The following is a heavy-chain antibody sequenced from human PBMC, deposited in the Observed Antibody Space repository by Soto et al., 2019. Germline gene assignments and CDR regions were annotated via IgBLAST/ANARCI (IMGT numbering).Heavy chain of an antibody. Sequence: QVQLVQSGAEVKKPGASVKVSCKASGYTFTSYDINWVRQATGQGHEWMGWMNPNSGNTGYAQKFQGRVPMTRNTSISTAYLELRSLRSEDTAGYYCARGRSEYLDYWGQGTLVSVSS. CDR3: ARGRSEYLDY. D-gene: IGHD2-15*01. CDR1: GYTFTSYD. CDR2: MNPNSGNT. J-gene: IGHJ4*02. V-gene: IGHV1-8*01.